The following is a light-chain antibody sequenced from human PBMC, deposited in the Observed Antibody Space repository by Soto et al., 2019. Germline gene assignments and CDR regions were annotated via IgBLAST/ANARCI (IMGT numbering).Light chain of an antibody. CDR2: AAS. J-gene: IGKJ5*01. CDR1: QGISSY. CDR3: QQLTSDFT. V-gene: IGKV1-9*01. Sequence: DIQLTQSPSFLSASVGDRVTITCRASQGISSYLAWYQQKPGKAPKLLIYAASTLQSGVPSRFSGSGSGTELTLTISSLQPEDFATYYCQQLTSDFTFGQGTRLEIK.